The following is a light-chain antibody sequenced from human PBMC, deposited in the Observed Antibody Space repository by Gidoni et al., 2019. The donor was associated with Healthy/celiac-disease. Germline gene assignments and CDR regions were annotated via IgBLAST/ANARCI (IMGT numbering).Light chain of an antibody. CDR2: DDS. CDR3: QVWDSSSDRPGVV. V-gene: IGLV3-21*02. J-gene: IGLJ2*01. Sequence: CGGNNIGSKSVHWYQQKPGQAPVLVVYDDSDRPSGIPERFSGSNSGNTATLTISRVEAGDEADYYCQVWDSSSDRPGVVFGGGTKLTVL. CDR1: NIGSKS.